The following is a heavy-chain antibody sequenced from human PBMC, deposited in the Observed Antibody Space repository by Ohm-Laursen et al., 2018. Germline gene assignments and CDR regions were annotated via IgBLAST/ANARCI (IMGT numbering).Heavy chain of an antibody. CDR3: AADYSSSWYSSNYYGMGV. CDR1: GYTFTSYD. J-gene: IGHJ6*02. D-gene: IGHD6-13*01. V-gene: IGHV1-8*01. Sequence: EASVKVSCKASGYTFTSYDINWVRQATGQGLEWMGWMNPNSGNTGYAQKFQGRVTMTRNTSISTAYMEPSSLRSEDTAVYYCAADYSSSWYSSNYYGMGVWGQGTTVTVSS. CDR2: MNPNSGNT.